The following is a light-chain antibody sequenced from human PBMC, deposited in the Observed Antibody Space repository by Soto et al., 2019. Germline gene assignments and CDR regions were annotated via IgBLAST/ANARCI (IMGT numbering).Light chain of an antibody. Sequence: QSALTQPASVSGSPGQSITISCTGTSSDVGGYNFVSWYQQHPGKVPKLMIFDVNRRPPGVSDRFSVSKSGNTASLTISGLQAEEECDYYCWSYTSSSTHVFGSGTKLTVL. CDR2: DVN. CDR3: WSYTSSSTHV. CDR1: SSDVGGYNF. J-gene: IGLJ1*01. V-gene: IGLV2-14*03.